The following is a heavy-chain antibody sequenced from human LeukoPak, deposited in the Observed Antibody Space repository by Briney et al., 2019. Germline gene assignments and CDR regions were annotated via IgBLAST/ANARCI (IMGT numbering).Heavy chain of an antibody. CDR3: ARGLRADAFDI. V-gene: IGHV4-34*01. Sequence: SETLSLTCAVYGGSFSGYYWSWIRQSPGKGLEWIGEINHSGSTNYNPSLKSRVTMSVDTSKNQFSLKLSSVTAADTAVYYCARGLRADAFDIWGQGTMVTVSS. J-gene: IGHJ3*02. CDR2: INHSGST. CDR1: GGSFSGYY.